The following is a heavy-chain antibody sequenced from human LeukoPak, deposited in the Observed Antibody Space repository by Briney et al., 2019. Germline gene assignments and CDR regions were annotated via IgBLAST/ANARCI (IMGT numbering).Heavy chain of an antibody. V-gene: IGHV3-23*01. J-gene: IGHJ6*04. CDR1: GFTFSSYA. D-gene: IGHD3-10*01. CDR2: ISGSGGST. Sequence: PGGSLRLSRAASGFTFSSYAMSWVRQAPGKGLEWVSAISGSGGSTYYADSVKGRFTISRDNSKNTLYLQMNSLRAEDTAVYYCAKSWAGPHYGMDVWGKGTTVTVSS. CDR3: AKSWAGPHYGMDV.